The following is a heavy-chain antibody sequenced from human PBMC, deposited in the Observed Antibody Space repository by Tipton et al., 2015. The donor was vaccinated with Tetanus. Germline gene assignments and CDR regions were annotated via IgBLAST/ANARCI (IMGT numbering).Heavy chain of an antibody. J-gene: IGHJ5*02. V-gene: IGHV4-59*01. CDR3: ARVRRGCSGGGCYSSFDP. CDR2: IYYNGGT. D-gene: IGHD2-15*01. CDR1: GASISSSY. Sequence: TLSLTCTVSGASISSSYWSWIRQPPGKGLEWIGSIYYNGGTNSNPSLKSRVAMSVDTSKNQFSLRLSSVTAADTAVYYCARVRRGCSGGGCYSSFDPWGQGSLVIVSS.